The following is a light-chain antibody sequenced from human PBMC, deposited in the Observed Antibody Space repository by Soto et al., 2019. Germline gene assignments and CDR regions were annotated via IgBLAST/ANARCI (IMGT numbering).Light chain of an antibody. CDR3: QQYGRSPTT. CDR1: PSVSSS. V-gene: IGKV3-11*01. CDR2: DTS. J-gene: IGKJ1*01. Sequence: EFVVTQSPATLSLSPGERATLSGRASPSVSSSLAWYQQKPGQAPRLLIYDTSKRATGIPARFSGSGSGTDFTLTISSLEPEDFAVYYCQQYGRSPTTFGQGTKVEIK.